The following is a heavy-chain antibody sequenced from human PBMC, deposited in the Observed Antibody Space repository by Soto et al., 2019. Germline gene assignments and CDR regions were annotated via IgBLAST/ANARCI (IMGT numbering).Heavy chain of an antibody. D-gene: IGHD2-21*01. CDR1: GGSISSGGYY. CDR3: ARDLLEKRFDAFDI. CDR2: IYYSGST. J-gene: IGHJ3*02. V-gene: IGHV4-31*03. Sequence: SETLSLTCTVSGGSISSGGYYWSWIRQHPGKGLEWIGYIYYSGSTYYNPSLKSRVTISVDTSKNQFSLKLSSVTAADTAVYYCARDLLEKRFDAFDIWGQGTTVTVS.